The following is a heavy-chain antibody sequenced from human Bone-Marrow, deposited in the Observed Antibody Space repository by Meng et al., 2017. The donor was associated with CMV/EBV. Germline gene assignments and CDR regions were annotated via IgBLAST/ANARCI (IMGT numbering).Heavy chain of an antibody. CDR1: GFTVSSNY. CDR2: ISSSSSYI. V-gene: IGHV3-21*01. CDR3: ARDTGANSYNWFDP. J-gene: IGHJ5*02. D-gene: IGHD1-26*01. Sequence: GGSLRLSWPAPGFTVSSNYMSWVRQAPGKGLEWVSSISSSSSYIYYADSVKGRFTISRDNAKNSLYLQMNSLRAEDTAVYYCARDTGANSYNWFDPWGQGTLVTVSS.